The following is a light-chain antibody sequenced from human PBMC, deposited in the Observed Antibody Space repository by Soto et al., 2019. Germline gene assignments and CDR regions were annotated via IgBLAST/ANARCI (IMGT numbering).Light chain of an antibody. CDR1: QTISRY. J-gene: IGKJ4*01. Sequence: DIQMTQSPSSLSASVGDRVTITCRASQTISRYLNWYQQKAGNAAKILIYGASSLQSGVPSRFSGSGSGTHFTLTISSLQPEDFATYYCQQSYSTPLITFVGGTKVEIK. CDR3: QQSYSTPLIT. V-gene: IGKV1-39*01. CDR2: GAS.